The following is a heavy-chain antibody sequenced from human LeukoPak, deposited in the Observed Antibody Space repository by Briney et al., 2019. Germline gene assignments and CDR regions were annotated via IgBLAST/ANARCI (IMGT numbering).Heavy chain of an antibody. V-gene: IGHV3-21*01. J-gene: IGHJ3*02. CDR2: ISSSSSYI. D-gene: IGHD3-22*01. CDR3: ASPGGTHYYDSSGYGAFDI. Sequence: PGGSLRLSCAASGFTFSSYSMNWVRQAPGKGLEWVSSISSSSSYISYADSVKGRFTISRDNAKNSLYLQMNSLRAEDTAVYYCASPGGTHYYDSSGYGAFDIWGQGTMVTVSS. CDR1: GFTFSSYS.